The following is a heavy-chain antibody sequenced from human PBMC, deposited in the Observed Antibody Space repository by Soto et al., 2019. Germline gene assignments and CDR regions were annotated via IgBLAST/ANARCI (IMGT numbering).Heavy chain of an antibody. V-gene: IGHV3-53*01. Sequence: EVQLVESGGGLIQPGGSLRLSCAASGFNFIRKYMIWVRQAPGKGLEWVSILYCGGTTYYADSVKGRFTISRDTSENTHYLQMNSLRAEDPAVYYCARGLYDSGSFYFDFWGQGTLVTVSS. CDR1: GFNFIRKY. J-gene: IGHJ4*02. CDR3: ARGLYDSGSFYFDF. CDR2: LYCGGTT. D-gene: IGHD3-10*01.